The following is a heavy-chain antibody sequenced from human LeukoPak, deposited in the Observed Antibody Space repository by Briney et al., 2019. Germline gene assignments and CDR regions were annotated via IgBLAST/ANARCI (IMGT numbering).Heavy chain of an antibody. CDR3: ARSRRYVLGFYFDY. Sequence: ASVKVSCKHSGYTFTHYGINWVGQAPGQGLEWMGWISPYNDNTNYAQNLQGRVTVTTDTSTNTAYMDLRSLRSDDTAVYYCARSRRYVLGFYFDYWGQGTLVTVSS. CDR1: GYTFTHYG. V-gene: IGHV1-18*01. CDR2: ISPYNDNT. J-gene: IGHJ4*02. D-gene: IGHD1-1*01.